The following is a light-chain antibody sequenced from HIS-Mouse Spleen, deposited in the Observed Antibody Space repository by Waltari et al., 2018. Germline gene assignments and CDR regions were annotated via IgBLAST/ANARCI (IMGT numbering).Light chain of an antibody. CDR2: EGS. J-gene: IGLJ3*02. CDR3: CSYAGSSTNWV. Sequence: QSALTQPAPVSGSPGQSIPISCTGTSSDAGSYNLVSWYQQHPGKAPKLMIDEGSKRPSGVSNRFSGSKSGNTASLTISGLQAEDEADYYCCSYAGSSTNWVFGGGTKLTVL. V-gene: IGLV2-23*01. CDR1: SSDAGSYNL.